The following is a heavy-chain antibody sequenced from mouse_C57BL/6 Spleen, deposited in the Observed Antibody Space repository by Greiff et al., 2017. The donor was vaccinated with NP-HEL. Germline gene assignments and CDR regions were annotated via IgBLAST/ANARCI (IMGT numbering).Heavy chain of an antibody. CDR1: GYTFTSYW. CDR3: ARSGSRFYYFDY. V-gene: IGHV1-52*01. J-gene: IGHJ2*01. Sequence: VQLQQPGAELVRPGSSVKLSCKASGYTFTSYWMHWVKQRPIQGLEWIGNIDPSDSETHYNQKFKDKATLTVDKSSSTAYMQLSSLTSEDSAVYYCARSGSRFYYFDYWGQGTTLTVSS. CDR2: IDPSDSET. D-gene: IGHD1-1*01.